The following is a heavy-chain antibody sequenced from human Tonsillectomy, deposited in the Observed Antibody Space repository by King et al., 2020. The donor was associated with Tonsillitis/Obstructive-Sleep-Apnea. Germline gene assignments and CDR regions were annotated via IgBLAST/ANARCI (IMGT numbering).Heavy chain of an antibody. CDR1: GFTFSSYA. D-gene: IGHD2-2*01. J-gene: IGHJ3*02. Sequence: QLVESGGGVVQPGRSLRLSCAASGFTFSSYAMHWVRQAPGKGLEWVAVISYDGSNKYYADSVKGRFTISRDNSKNTLYLQMNSLRAEDTAVYYCARDQDIVVVPAAMQAFDIWGQGTMVTVSS. V-gene: IGHV3-30*01. CDR3: ARDQDIVVVPAAMQAFDI. CDR2: ISYDGSNK.